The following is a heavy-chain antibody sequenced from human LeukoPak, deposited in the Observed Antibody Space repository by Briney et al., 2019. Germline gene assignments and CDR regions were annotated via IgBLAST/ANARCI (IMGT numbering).Heavy chain of an antibody. CDR3: AKDLLKEGSYGSGIYWFDP. D-gene: IGHD3-10*01. V-gene: IGHV3-30*02. CDR1: GFIFSNYG. Sequence: GGSLRLSCAASGFIFSNYGMHWVRQAPGKGLEWVSFIRYDGSHKHYADSVKGRFTISRENSKKTLYLQMNSLRPEDTAMYYCAKDLLKEGSYGSGIYWFDPWGQGAQVTVSS. CDR2: IRYDGSHK. J-gene: IGHJ5*02.